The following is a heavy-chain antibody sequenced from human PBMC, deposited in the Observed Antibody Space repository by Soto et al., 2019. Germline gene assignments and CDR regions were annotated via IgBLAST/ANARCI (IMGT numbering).Heavy chain of an antibody. CDR1: GFTFSSYG. CDR2: ISYDGSNK. J-gene: IGHJ4*02. V-gene: IGHV3-30*18. D-gene: IGHD2-2*01. CDR3: AKSQFPYCSSTSCYFFGPNRGNFDY. Sequence: GGSLRLSCAASGFTFSSYGMHWVRQAPGKGLEWVAVISYDGSNKYYADSVKGRFTISRDNSKNTLYLQMNSLRAEDTAVYYCAKSQFPYCSSTSCYFFGPNRGNFDYWGQGTLVTVSS.